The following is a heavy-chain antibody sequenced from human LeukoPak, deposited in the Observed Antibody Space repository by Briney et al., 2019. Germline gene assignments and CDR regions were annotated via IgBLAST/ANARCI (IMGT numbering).Heavy chain of an antibody. J-gene: IGHJ4*02. D-gene: IGHD3-9*01. CDR2: IYYSGST. CDR3: ARIVGRIEYFDWFHQPDY. CDR1: GGSISSSSYY. V-gene: IGHV4-39*07. Sequence: PSETLSLTCTVSGGSISSSSYYWGWIRQPPGKGLEWIGSIYYSGSTYYNPSLKSRVTISVDTSKNQFSLKLSSVTAADTAVYYCARIVGRIEYFDWFHQPDYWGQGTLVTVSS.